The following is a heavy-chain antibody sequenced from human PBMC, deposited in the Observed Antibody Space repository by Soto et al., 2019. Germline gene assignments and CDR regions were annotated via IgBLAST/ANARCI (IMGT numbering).Heavy chain of an antibody. CDR1: GGSFSGYY. V-gene: IGHV4-34*01. J-gene: IGHJ5*02. D-gene: IGHD2-15*01. CDR2: INHSGST. CDR3: ARDCDCSGGSWYNWFDP. Sequence: QVQLQQWGAGLLKPSETLSLTCAVYGGSFSGYYWSWIRQPPGKGLEWIGEINHSGSTNYNPSLNSRVTISVDTSKTQFSLKLSSVTAADTAVYYCARDCDCSGGSWYNWFDPWGQGTLVTVSP.